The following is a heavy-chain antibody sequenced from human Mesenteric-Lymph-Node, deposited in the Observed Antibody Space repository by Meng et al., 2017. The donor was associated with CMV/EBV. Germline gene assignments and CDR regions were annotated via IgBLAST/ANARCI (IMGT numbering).Heavy chain of an antibody. Sequence: TCTVSGGSISSGDYYWSWIRQPPGKGLEWIGYIYYSGSTYYNPSLKSRVTISVDTSKNQFSLKLSSVTATDTAVYYCAREEGTGDFDYWGQGTLVTVSS. V-gene: IGHV4-30-4*08. D-gene: IGHD1-14*01. J-gene: IGHJ4*02. CDR2: IYYSGST. CDR1: GGSISSGDYY. CDR3: AREEGTGDFDY.